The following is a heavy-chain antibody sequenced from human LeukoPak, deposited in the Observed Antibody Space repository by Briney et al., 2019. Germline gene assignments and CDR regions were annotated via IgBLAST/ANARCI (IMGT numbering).Heavy chain of an antibody. CDR2: IRSKDDGGTT. D-gene: IGHD3-22*01. CDR3: TRGSPYYDPDAFDI. CDR1: GFTFNDCA. Sequence: GGSLRLSCTVSGFTFNDCAISWVRQAPGKGLEWVSFIRSKDDGGTTEYAASVKGRFTISTDASETIAYLQMNSLKTEDTAVYYCTRGSPYYDPDAFDIWGQGTMVTVSS. J-gene: IGHJ3*02. V-gene: IGHV3-49*04.